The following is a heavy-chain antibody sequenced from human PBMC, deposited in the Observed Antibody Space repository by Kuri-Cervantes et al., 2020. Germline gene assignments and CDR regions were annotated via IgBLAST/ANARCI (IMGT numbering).Heavy chain of an antibody. CDR3: ARHFRDYYYMDV. J-gene: IGHJ6*03. Sequence: GSLRLSCSVYGGSFSGYYWSWIRQSPGKGLEWIGEINHSGSTNYNPSLKSRVTISVDTSKNQFSLKLSSVTAADTAVYYCARHFRDYYYMDVWGKGTTVTVSS. CDR1: GGSFSGYY. CDR2: INHSGST. V-gene: IGHV4-34*01. D-gene: IGHD3-3*02.